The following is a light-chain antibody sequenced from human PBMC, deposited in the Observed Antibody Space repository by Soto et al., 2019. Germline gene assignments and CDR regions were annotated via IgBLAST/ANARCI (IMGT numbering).Light chain of an antibody. J-gene: IGKJ1*01. CDR1: QGLSSY. Sequence: DIQMTQSPSSVSASVGDRVTITCRASQGLSSYLAWYQQKPGKAPKLLIYDASSLESGVPSRFSGSGSGTEFTLTISSLQPDDFATYYCQQYNSYSRTFGQGTKVEIK. CDR3: QQYNSYSRT. V-gene: IGKV1-5*01. CDR2: DAS.